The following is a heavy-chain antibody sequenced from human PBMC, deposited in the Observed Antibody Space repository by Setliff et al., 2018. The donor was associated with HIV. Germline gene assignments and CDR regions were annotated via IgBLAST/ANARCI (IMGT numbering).Heavy chain of an antibody. V-gene: IGHV6-1*01. Sequence: SQTLSLTCAISGDSVSNYSAAWNWIRQSPSRGLEWLGRTFHRSKWYSDYAESVRSRITINPDTSKNQLSLQLHSVTPEDTAVYYCARSITTAGTVFDYWGQGTVVTVSS. CDR2: TFHRSKWYS. CDR1: GDSVSNYSAA. CDR3: ARSITTAGTVFDY. D-gene: IGHD6-13*01. J-gene: IGHJ4*02.